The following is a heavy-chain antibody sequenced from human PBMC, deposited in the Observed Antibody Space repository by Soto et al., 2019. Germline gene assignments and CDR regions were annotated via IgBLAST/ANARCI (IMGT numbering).Heavy chain of an antibody. J-gene: IGHJ4*02. CDR1: GASISSGGYY. V-gene: IGHV4-39*01. CDR2: VHYSGST. D-gene: IGHD3-22*01. CDR3: ARQHYYDSSGYYTWN. Sequence: SETLSLTCTVSGASISSGGYYWGWIRXPPGKGLEWIATVHYSGSTYYTPSLKSRVTISADTSKNQFSLRLNSVTAADTAVYYCARQHYYDSSGYYTWNWGQGTLVTVPS.